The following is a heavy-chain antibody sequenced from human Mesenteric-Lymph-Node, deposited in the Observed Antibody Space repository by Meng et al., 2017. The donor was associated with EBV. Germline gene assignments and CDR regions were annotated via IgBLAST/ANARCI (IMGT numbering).Heavy chain of an antibody. CDR2: INPNSGDT. V-gene: IGHV1-2*04. Sequence: GQRVQSGAEEEKPGALVKVSCKASGYTFTGYYLHWVRQAPGQGLEWMGWINPNSGDTNYAQKFQGWVTMTRDTSINTAYMELSSLRSDATAVYYCATLPAASTPHFSAWGQGTLVTVSS. CDR1: GYTFTGYY. J-gene: IGHJ4*02. D-gene: IGHD2-2*01. CDR3: ATLPAASTPHFSA.